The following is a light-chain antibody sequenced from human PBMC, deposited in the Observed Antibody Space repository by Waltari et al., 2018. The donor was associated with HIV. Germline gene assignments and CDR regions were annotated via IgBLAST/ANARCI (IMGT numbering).Light chain of an antibody. CDR1: SSNIGTYT. CDR2: NNH. V-gene: IGLV1-44*01. Sequence: QSVLTQPPSASGTPEQRVTISCSGSSSNIGTYTVNWYQQLPGTAPKLIIYNNHYRPSGFPDRFSGSKSGTAASLAISGLQSEDEADYYCAAKDDTLNGWVFGGGTKLTVL. CDR3: AAKDDTLNGWV. J-gene: IGLJ3*02.